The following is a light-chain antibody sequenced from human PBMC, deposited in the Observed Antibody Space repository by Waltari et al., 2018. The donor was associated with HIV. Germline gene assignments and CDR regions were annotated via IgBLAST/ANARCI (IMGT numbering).Light chain of an antibody. CDR2: GAS. Sequence: EIVMTQSPATLSVSPGERATLSCRATQSVGNNLAWYQQKPGQAPRLLNYGASTRATGIPARFSGSGSGTEFTLTISSLQSEDFVVYYCKQYNNWPRFGQGTKVEIK. J-gene: IGKJ1*01. CDR3: KQYNNWPR. CDR1: QSVGNN. V-gene: IGKV3-15*01.